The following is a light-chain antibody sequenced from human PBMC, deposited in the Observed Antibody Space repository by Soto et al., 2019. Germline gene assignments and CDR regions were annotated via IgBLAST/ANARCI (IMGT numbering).Light chain of an antibody. Sequence: QSALPQPSSVSAAPGQKVTISCSGSSSNIGDNYVSWYQQVPGSAPKLLIFDDNRRPPGIPDRFSGSKSGTSATLGITGLQTGDDADYYCGAWDSSLSVVLFGGGTKLSVL. CDR2: DDN. CDR3: GAWDSSLSVVL. V-gene: IGLV1-51*01. J-gene: IGLJ2*01. CDR1: SSNIGDNY.